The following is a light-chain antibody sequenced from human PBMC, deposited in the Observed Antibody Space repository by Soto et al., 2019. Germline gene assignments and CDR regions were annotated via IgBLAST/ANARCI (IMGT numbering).Light chain of an antibody. Sequence: EIVLTQSPGTLSLSPGERATLSCRASQSVSSSYLAWYQQKPGQAPRLLIYRASSRATGIPDRFSGSGSGTDFTVTNRRLGPEDGGVYYCQQYGSSPPWTCGQGTKVESK. V-gene: IGKV3-20*01. CDR1: QSVSSSY. J-gene: IGKJ1*01. CDR2: RAS. CDR3: QQYGSSPPWT.